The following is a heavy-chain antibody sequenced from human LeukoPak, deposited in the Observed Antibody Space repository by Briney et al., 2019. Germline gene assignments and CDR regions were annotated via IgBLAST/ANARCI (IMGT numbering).Heavy chain of an antibody. V-gene: IGHV3-21*01. CDR3: ARDGFTMVRGVCDY. CDR1: GFTFSSYS. Sequence: GGSLRLSCAASGFTFSSYSMNWVRQAPGKGLEWVSSISSSSSYIYYADSVKGRFTISRDNAKNSLYLQMNSLRAEDTAVYYCARDGFTMVRGVCDYWGQGTLVTVSS. D-gene: IGHD3-10*01. CDR2: ISSSSSYI. J-gene: IGHJ4*02.